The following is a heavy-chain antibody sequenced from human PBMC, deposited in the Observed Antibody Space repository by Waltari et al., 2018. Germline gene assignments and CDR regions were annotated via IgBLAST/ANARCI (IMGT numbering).Heavy chain of an antibody. CDR3: AREPRVLWFGELFYYYYMDV. J-gene: IGHJ6*03. D-gene: IGHD3-10*01. Sequence: SGGSISSYYWSWIRQPAGKGLEWIGRIYTSGSTNYNPSLKSRVTMSVDTSKNQFSLKLSSVTAADTAVYYCAREPRVLWFGELFYYYYMDVWGKGTTVTVSS. CDR1: GGSISSYY. CDR2: IYTSGST. V-gene: IGHV4-4*07.